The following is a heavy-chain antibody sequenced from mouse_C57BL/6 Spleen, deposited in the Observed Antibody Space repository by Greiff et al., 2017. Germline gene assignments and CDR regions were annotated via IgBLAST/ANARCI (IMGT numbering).Heavy chain of an antibody. CDR3: ARGVRGYFDV. J-gene: IGHJ1*03. D-gene: IGHD1-1*01. CDR1: GFSLSTSGMG. V-gene: IGHV8-12*01. Sequence: QVQLKESGPGILQSSQTLSLTCSFSGFSLSTSGMGVSWIRQPSGKGLEWLAHTYWDDDKRYNPSLKSRLTISKDTSRNQVFLKSTSVDTADTATYCCARGVRGYFDVWGTGTTVTVSS. CDR2: TYWDDDK.